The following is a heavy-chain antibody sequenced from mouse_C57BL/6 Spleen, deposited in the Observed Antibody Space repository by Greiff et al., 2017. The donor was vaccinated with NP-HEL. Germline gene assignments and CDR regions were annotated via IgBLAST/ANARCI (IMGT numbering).Heavy chain of an antibody. CDR2: IYPGSGNT. CDR1: GYTFTDYY. D-gene: IGHD5-5*01. CDR3: ARSGNYLYYFDY. J-gene: IGHJ2*01. V-gene: IGHV1-76*01. Sequence: QVQLKESGAELVRPGASVKLSCKASGYTFTDYYINWVKQRPGQGLEWIARIYPGSGNTYYNEKFKGKATLTAEKSSSTAYMQLSSLTSEDSAVYFCARSGNYLYYFDYWGQGTTLTVSS.